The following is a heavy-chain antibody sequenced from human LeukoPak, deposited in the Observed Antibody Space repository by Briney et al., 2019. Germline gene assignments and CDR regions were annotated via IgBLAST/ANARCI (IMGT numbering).Heavy chain of an antibody. V-gene: IGHV4-34*01. CDR3: ARANYYDSSGNDY. CDR2: INHSGST. Sequence: SETLSLTCAVSGGSFSGYYWSWIRQSPGKGLEWIGEINHSGSTNYNPSLKSRVTISVDTSKNQFSLKLSSVPAADTAVYYCARANYYDSSGNDYWGQGTLVTVSS. D-gene: IGHD3-22*01. J-gene: IGHJ4*02. CDR1: GGSFSGYY.